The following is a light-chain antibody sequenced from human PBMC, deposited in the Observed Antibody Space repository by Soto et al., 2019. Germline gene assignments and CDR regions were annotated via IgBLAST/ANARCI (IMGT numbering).Light chain of an antibody. CDR2: KDT. Sequence: SYELTQPPSMSLSPGQTARITCSGDALPKQYAYWYQKKPGQAPVLVIYKDTERPSGIPERFSGSSSGTAVTLTISGVQAEDEADYYCQSAHSSGTYVVFGGGTKVTVL. CDR1: ALPKQY. V-gene: IGLV3-25*03. J-gene: IGLJ2*01. CDR3: QSAHSSGTYVV.